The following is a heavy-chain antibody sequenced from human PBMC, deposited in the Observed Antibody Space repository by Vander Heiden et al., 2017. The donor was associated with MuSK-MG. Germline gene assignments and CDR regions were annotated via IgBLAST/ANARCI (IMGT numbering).Heavy chain of an antibody. J-gene: IGHJ4*02. CDR2: ISYDGSNK. CDR1: GVTVSSYG. D-gene: IGHD3-10*01. V-gene: IGHV3-30*18. CDR3: AKDLDYYGSGPYFDY. Sequence: QVQLVESGGGVVQPGRSLRLSCAASGVTVSSYGMHWVRQAPGKGLEWVAVISYDGSNKYYADSVKGRFTISRDNSKNTLYLQMNSLRAEDTAVYYCAKDLDYYGSGPYFDYWGQGTLVTVSS.